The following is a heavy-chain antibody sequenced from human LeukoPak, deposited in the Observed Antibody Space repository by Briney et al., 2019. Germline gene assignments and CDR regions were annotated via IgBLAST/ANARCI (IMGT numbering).Heavy chain of an antibody. CDR3: ARIGHGYSYGQGYDY. Sequence: GGSLRLSCAASGFTLSDYWMSWVRQAPGKGLEWVSSISSSSSYIYYADSVKGRFTISRDNAKNSLYLQMNSLGAENTAVYYCARIGHGYSYGQGYDYWGQGTQVSVSS. J-gene: IGHJ4*02. CDR1: GFTLSDYW. D-gene: IGHD5-18*01. CDR2: ISSSSSYI. V-gene: IGHV3-21*01.